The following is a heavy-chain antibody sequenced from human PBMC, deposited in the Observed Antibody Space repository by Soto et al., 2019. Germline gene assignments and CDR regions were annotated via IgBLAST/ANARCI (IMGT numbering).Heavy chain of an antibody. CDR2: IIPIFGTA. V-gene: IGHV1-69*01. CDR3: ARLPSGYSGYDYGGGMDV. CDR1: GGTFSSYA. J-gene: IGHJ6*02. Sequence: QVQLVQSGAEVKKPGSSVKVSCKASGGTFSSYAISWVRQAPGQGLEWMGGIIPIFGTANYAQKFQGRVTITADEPTSTAYMELSSLRSEDTAVYYCARLPSGYSGYDYGGGMDVWGQGTTVTVSS. D-gene: IGHD5-12*01.